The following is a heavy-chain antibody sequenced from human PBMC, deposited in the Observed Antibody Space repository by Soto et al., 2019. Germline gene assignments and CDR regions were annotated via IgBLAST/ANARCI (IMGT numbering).Heavy chain of an antibody. J-gene: IGHJ4*02. Sequence: GGSLRLSCAASGFTFSSCAVSWVRQAPGKGPEWISSISGSGSTIYYADSVKGRFTISRDNSKNTLYLQMSSLRAEDTAVYYCAKVFYYYDSSGYYYFDSWGQGALVTVSS. D-gene: IGHD3-22*01. CDR3: AKVFYYYDSSGYYYFDS. V-gene: IGHV3-23*01. CDR1: GFTFSSCA. CDR2: ISGSGSTI.